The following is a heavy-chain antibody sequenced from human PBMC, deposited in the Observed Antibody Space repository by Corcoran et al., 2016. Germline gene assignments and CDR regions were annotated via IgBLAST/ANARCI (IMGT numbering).Heavy chain of an antibody. Sequence: EVQLVESGGGLVQPGGSLRLSCAASGFTFSSYSMNWVRQAPGKGLEWVSYISSSSSTIYYAEAVKGRFTISRDNAKNSLYLQMNSLRAEDTAVYDWARDGSGSYWGNEGYFDYWGQGTLVTVSS. D-gene: IGHD3-10*01. CDR2: ISSSSSTI. J-gene: IGHJ4*02. CDR3: ARDGSGSYWGNEGYFDY. V-gene: IGHV3-48*04. CDR1: GFTFSSYS.